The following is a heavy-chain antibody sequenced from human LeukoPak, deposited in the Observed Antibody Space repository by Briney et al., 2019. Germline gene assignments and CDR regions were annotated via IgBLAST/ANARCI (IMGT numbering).Heavy chain of an antibody. V-gene: IGHV4-39*01. CDR2: IYYSGST. J-gene: IGHJ6*02. D-gene: IGHD5-12*01. CDR1: GGSISSSSYY. CDR3: ARGVRASPGYYYGMDV. Sequence: PSETLSLTCTVSGGSISSSSYYWGWIRQPPGKGLEWIGSIYYSGSTYYNPSLKSRVTISVDTSKNQFSLKLSSVTAAGTAVYYCARGVRASPGYYYGMDVWGQGTTVTVSS.